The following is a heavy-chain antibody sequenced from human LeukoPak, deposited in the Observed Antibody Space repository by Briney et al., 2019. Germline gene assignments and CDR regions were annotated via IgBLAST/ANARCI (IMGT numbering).Heavy chain of an antibody. CDR3: ARSGWDYYDSSGPRSWFDP. D-gene: IGHD3-22*01. V-gene: IGHV4-30-4*01. Sequence: SETLSLTCTVSGGSISSGDYYWSWIRQPPGKGLEWIGYIYYSGSTYYNPSLKSRVTISVDRSKNQFSLRLSSVTAADTAVYYCARSGWDYYDSSGPRSWFDPWGQGTLVTVSS. J-gene: IGHJ5*02. CDR1: GGSISSGDYY. CDR2: IYYSGST.